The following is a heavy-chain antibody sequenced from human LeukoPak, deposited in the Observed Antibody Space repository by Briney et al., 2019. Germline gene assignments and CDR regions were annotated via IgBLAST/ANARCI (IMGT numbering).Heavy chain of an antibody. CDR3: ARAGSMVRGGVIDY. Sequence: ASLKVSCKASGYTFTGYYIHWVRHAPAQGLEWMGWIIPNGGGTNYAQKFQGRVTMTRDKSISTAFMYLSRLRSDDTAVYYCARAGSMVRGGVIDYWGQGTLVTVSS. CDR2: IIPNGGGT. V-gene: IGHV1-2*02. D-gene: IGHD3-10*01. J-gene: IGHJ4*02. CDR1: GYTFTGYY.